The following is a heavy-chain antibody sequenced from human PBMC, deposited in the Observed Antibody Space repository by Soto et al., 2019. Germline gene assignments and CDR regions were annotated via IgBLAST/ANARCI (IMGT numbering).Heavy chain of an antibody. J-gene: IGHJ6*03. CDR2: ISAHNGDT. Sequence: QVHLVQSGGEVKKPGASVKVSCKASGYTFTSHGISWVRQAPGHGLEWMGWISAHNGDTNYAQKLQGRVTVTTDTPTNTAYMELRGLRSEDTAVYYCARFVRGSNIDYYYYMDVWGKGTTVTVSS. V-gene: IGHV1-18*01. D-gene: IGHD3-10*01. CDR3: ARFVRGSNIDYYYYMDV. CDR1: GYTFTSHG.